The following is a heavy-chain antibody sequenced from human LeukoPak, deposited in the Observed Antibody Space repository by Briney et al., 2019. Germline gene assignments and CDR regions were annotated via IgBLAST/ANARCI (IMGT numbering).Heavy chain of an antibody. Sequence: SETLSLTCTVSLYSISSGYFWGWIRQPPGKGLEWIGSIFHSGDVYYNPSLKSRVTISVDTSKNRFSLKVTSVTAADTALYYCARVVASTSIDARGQGTLVTVST. D-gene: IGHD2-15*01. CDR1: LYSISSGYF. CDR2: IFHSGDV. CDR3: ARVVASTSIDA. V-gene: IGHV4-38-2*02. J-gene: IGHJ5*02.